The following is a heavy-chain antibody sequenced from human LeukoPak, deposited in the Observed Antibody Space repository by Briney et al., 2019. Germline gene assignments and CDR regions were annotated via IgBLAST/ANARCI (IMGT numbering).Heavy chain of an antibody. D-gene: IGHD3/OR15-3a*01. Sequence: PSETLSLTCAVYGGSFSGYYWSWIRQPPGKGLEWIGEINHSGSTNYNPSLKSRVTISVDTSKNQFSLKLSSVTAADTAVYYCARGVLDWSGSNWFDPWGQGTLVTVSS. CDR3: ARGVLDWSGSNWFDP. V-gene: IGHV4-34*01. CDR1: GGSFSGYY. J-gene: IGHJ5*02. CDR2: INHSGST.